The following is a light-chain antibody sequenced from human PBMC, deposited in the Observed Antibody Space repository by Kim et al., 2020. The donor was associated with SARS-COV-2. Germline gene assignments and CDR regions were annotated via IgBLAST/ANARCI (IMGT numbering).Light chain of an antibody. V-gene: IGKV3-15*01. CDR2: GAS. CDR3: QQYNDWLYT. Sequence: EIVMTQSPATLSVSPGERATLSCRASQSVGSKIAWYQQNPGQAPRLLIYGASTRATGIPARFSGSGSGTEFTLTNSSLQSEDFAVYYCQQYNDWLYTFGQGTKLEI. CDR1: QSVGSK. J-gene: IGKJ2*01.